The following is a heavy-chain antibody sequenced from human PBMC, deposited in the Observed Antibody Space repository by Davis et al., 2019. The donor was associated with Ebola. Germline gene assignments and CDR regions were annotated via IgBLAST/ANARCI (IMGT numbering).Heavy chain of an antibody. CDR3: AKFGGGAARREF. V-gene: IGHV3-23*01. J-gene: IGHJ4*02. CDR2: IIANGNNA. CDR1: GFTFSNNA. Sequence: GESLKISCAASGFTFSNNAMSWVRQAPGKGLEWVAAIIANGNNAYYADSVKGRFTISRDNSKDTLFLQMTSLRAEDTAVYFCAKFGGGAARREFWGQGTLVTVSS. D-gene: IGHD6-6*01.